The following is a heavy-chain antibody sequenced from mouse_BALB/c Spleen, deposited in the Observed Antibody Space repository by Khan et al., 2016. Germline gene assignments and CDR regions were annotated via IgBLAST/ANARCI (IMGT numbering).Heavy chain of an antibody. D-gene: IGHD2-4*01. J-gene: IGHJ2*01. Sequence: VQLQESGAELARPGASVKLSCKASGYTFTTYWMQWVKQRPGQGLAWIGTIFPGDGETRYTQKFKGKATLTADKSSSTAYMQLSSLASEDSAVYYCARGNSYYDYDYWGQGTTLTVSS. V-gene: IGHV1-87*01. CDR2: IFPGDGET. CDR1: GYTFTTYW. CDR3: ARGNSYYDYDY.